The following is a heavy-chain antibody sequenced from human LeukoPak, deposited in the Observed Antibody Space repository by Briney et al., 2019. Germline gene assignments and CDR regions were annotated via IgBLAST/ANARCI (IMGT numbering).Heavy chain of an antibody. CDR2: INPNSGDT. J-gene: IGHJ4*02. D-gene: IGHD3-22*01. CDR3: ARGDYYDSSGFRW. CDR1: GYTFTDYY. V-gene: IGHV1-2*02. Sequence: ASVKVSCKASGYTFTDYYMHWVRQAPGQGLEWLGWINPNSGDTYYAQKFQCRVTMTRDTSISTAYMELSRLRSDDTAIYYCARGDYYDSSGFRWWGQGTLVTVSS.